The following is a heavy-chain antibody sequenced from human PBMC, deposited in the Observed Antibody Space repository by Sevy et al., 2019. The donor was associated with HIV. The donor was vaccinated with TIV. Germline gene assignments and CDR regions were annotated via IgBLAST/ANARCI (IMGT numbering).Heavy chain of an antibody. CDR2: IYGDDGK. V-gene: IGHV2-5*02. J-gene: IGHJ4*02. CDR3: AHTYQYSSGWKGSYDFDD. D-gene: IGHD6-25*01. Sequence: SGPTLVKPTQTLTLTCTFSGYSLSTSGVGVGWIRQPPGKALEWLALIYGDDGKRYSPSLKIRLTITKDTSKNQVVLTMTNMDPVETATDYCAHTYQYSSGWKGSYDFDDWGQGTLVTVSS. CDR1: GYSLSTSGVG.